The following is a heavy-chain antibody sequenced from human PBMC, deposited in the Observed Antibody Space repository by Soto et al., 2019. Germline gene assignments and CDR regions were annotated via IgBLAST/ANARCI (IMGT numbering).Heavy chain of an antibody. J-gene: IGHJ6*03. V-gene: IGHV4-31*03. CDR3: ARTTVTTLDGPLYYYYYMDV. CDR1: GGSISSGGYY. Sequence: SQTLSLTCTVSGGSISSGGYYWSWIRQHPGKGLEWIGYIYYSGSTYYNPSLKSRVTISVDTSKNQFSLKLSSVTAADTAVYYCARTTVTTLDGPLYYYYYMDVWGKGTTVTVSS. CDR2: IYYSGST. D-gene: IGHD4-4*01.